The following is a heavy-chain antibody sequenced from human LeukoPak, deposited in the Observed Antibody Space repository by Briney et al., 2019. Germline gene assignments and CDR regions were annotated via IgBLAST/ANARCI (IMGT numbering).Heavy chain of an antibody. CDR1: GYTFGTYY. D-gene: IGHD2-8*02. V-gene: IGHV1-2*02. Sequence: GASVKVSCKASGYTFGTYYIHWVRQAPGQGLEWMGRINPNSGDANFGQEFQGRVSLTRDTSIRTAFMEVNRLRPDDTAVYFCARDLRKAGTGDFDLWGQGTLVTVSS. J-gene: IGHJ4*02. CDR3: ARDLRKAGTGDFDL. CDR2: INPNSGDA.